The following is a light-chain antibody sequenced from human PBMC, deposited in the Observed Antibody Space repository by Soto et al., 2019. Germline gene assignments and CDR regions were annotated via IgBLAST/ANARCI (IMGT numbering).Light chain of an antibody. Sequence: QSVLTHPASVSGAPGQSFTISCTGTSSDVGSYNLVSWYQQHPGKAPKLMIYEVSKRPSGVSNRFSGSKSGNTASLTISGLQAEDDADYFCCSYVDTFAYVFCSEPDVTV. V-gene: IGLV2-23*02. CDR2: EVS. CDR3: CSYVDTFAYV. CDR1: SSDVGSYNL. J-gene: IGLJ1*01.